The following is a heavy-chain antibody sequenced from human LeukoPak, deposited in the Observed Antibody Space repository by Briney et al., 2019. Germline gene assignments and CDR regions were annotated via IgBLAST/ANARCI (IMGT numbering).Heavy chain of an antibody. Sequence: GGSLRLSCAASGFTVSSNYMSWVRQAPGKGLEWVSVIYSGGSTYYADSVKGRFTISRDNSKNTLYLQMNSLRAEDTAVYYRARLLDTAMADYWGQGTLVTVSS. CDR3: ARLLDTAMADY. CDR1: GFTVSSNY. V-gene: IGHV3-53*01. D-gene: IGHD5-18*01. J-gene: IGHJ4*02. CDR2: IYSGGST.